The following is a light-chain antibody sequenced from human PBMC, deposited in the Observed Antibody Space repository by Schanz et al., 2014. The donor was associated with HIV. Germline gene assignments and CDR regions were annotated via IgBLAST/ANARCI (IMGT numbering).Light chain of an antibody. CDR1: QSISNW. CDR2: KAS. J-gene: IGKJ2*01. CDR3: QHYNSFSHT. Sequence: DIQMTQSPSTLSASVGDRVTLTCRASQSISNWLAWYQQKPGKAPKLLIYKASSLQSGVPSRFSGSGSGTEFTLTISSLQPDDFATYYCQHYNSFSHTFGQGTKLEIK. V-gene: IGKV1-5*03.